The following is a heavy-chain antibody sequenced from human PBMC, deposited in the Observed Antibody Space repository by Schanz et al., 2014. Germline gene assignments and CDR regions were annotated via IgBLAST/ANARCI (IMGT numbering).Heavy chain of an antibody. CDR3: ATSDLSISAAGT. J-gene: IGHJ4*02. CDR2: IIPILPAS. CDR1: GGIFSSFT. Sequence: QVQLVQSGAEVKKPGSSVKVSCKASGGIFSSFTISWGRQAPGQGLEWLGMIIPILPASKYAQKFQGRVTITADKSTNTAYMELNGLRSEDTAVYYCATSDLSISAAGTWGQGTLVTVSS. V-gene: IGHV1-69*08. D-gene: IGHD6-13*01.